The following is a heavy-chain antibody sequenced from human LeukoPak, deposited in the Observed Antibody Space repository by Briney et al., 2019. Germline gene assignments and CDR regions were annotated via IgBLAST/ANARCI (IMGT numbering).Heavy chain of an antibody. Sequence: ASVKVSCKASGYTFTSYYMHWVRQAPGQGLEWMGIINPSGGSTSYAQKFQGRVTMTRDTSTSTVYMELSSLRSEDTAMYYCARGMAQWELGVVLEPDIDYWGQGTLVTVSS. D-gene: IGHD1-26*01. CDR2: INPSGGST. CDR1: GYTFTSYY. CDR3: ARGMAQWELGVVLEPDIDY. V-gene: IGHV1-46*01. J-gene: IGHJ4*02.